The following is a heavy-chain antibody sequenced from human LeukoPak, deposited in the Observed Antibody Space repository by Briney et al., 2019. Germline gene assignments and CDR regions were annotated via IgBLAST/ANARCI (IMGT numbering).Heavy chain of an antibody. CDR3: ARCGGVYCSGGSCYTTPMFDY. V-gene: IGHV5-51*01. J-gene: IGHJ4*02. CDR1: GYSFTSYW. D-gene: IGHD2-15*01. CDR2: IYPGDSDT. Sequence: GESLKISCKGSGYSFTSYWIGWVRQMPGKGLEWMGIIYPGDSDTGYSPSFQGQVTISADKSISTAYLQWSSLKASDTAMYYCARCGGVYCSGGSCYTTPMFDYWGQGTLVTVSS.